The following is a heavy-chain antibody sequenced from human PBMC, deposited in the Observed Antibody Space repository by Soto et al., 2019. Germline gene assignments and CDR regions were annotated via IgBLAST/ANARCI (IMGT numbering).Heavy chain of an antibody. J-gene: IGHJ6*01. D-gene: IGHD2-15*01. CDR1: GGSISSGDYY. V-gene: IGHV4-30-4*01. CDR3: ARLGYCSGGSCYSGGYYYYGMDV. Sequence: SETLSLTCTVSGGSISSGDYYWSWIRQPPGKGLEWIGYIYYSGSTYYNPSLKSRVTISVDTSKNQFSLKLSSVTAADTAVYYCARLGYCSGGSCYSGGYYYYGMDVWGQGTTVIVSS. CDR2: IYYSGST.